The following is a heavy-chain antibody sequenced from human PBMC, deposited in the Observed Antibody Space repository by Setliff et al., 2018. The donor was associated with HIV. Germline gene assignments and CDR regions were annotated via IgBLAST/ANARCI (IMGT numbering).Heavy chain of an antibody. J-gene: IGHJ4*02. CDR3: ASRVPAARHFDY. CDR2: IYHSGST. Sequence: SETLSLTCAVSSGSISSSNWWSWVRQPPGKELEWIGEIYHSGSTNHNPSLKSRVTISLDRFKNQFSLKLTSVTAADTAVYYCASRVPAARHFDYWGQGTLVTVSS. V-gene: IGHV4-4*02. D-gene: IGHD2-2*01. CDR1: SGSISSSNW.